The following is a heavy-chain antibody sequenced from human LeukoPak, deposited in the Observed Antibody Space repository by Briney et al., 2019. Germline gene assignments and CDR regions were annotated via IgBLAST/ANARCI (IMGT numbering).Heavy chain of an antibody. CDR2: IYHSGST. CDR1: GGSISSGGYS. V-gene: IGHV4-30-2*01. CDR3: ARGGPYDSSGYWAFDI. J-gene: IGHJ3*02. D-gene: IGHD3-22*01. Sequence: QTLSLTCAVSGGSISSGGYSWSWLRQPPGTGLEGIGYIYHSGSTYYNPSLKSRVTISVDRSKNQFSLKLSSVTAADTAVYYCARGGPYDSSGYWAFDIWGQGTMVTVSS.